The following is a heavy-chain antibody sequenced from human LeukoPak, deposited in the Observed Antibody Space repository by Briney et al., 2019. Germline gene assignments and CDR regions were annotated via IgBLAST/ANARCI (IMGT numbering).Heavy chain of an antibody. J-gene: IGHJ5*02. Sequence: SVKVSCKASGGTFSSYALSWVRQAPGQGLEWMGGIIPIFGTANYAQKFQGRVTITTDESMSTAYMELSSLRSEDTAVYYCAHTRIIYSSSSSGYWFDPWGQGTLVSVSS. CDR3: AHTRIIYSSSSSGYWFDP. V-gene: IGHV1-69*05. D-gene: IGHD6-13*01. CDR2: IIPIFGTA. CDR1: GGTFSSYA.